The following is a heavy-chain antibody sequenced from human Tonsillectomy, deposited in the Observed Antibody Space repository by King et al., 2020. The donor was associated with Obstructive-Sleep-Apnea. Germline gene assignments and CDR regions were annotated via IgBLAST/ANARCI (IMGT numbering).Heavy chain of an antibody. CDR2: IHYSGST. CDR1: GGSISSNY. V-gene: IGHV4-59*12. J-gene: IGHJ4*02. CDR3: ARDTSGFYQAFDY. Sequence: QLQESGPGLVKPSETLSLTCTVSGGSISSNYWNWIRQPPGKGLEWIGNIHYSGSTNYNPSLKSRVTISVDTSKNEFSLKLSSVTAADTAVYYCARDTSGFYQAFDYWGKGTLVTVSS. D-gene: IGHD3-22*01.